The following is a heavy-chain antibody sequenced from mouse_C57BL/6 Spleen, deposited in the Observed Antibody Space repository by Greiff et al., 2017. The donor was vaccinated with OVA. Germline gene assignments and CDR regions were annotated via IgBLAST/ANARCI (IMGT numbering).Heavy chain of an antibody. CDR2: ISSGGSYT. CDR1: GFTFSSYG. Sequence: EVQLQESGGDLVKPGGSLKLSCAASGFTFSSYGMSWVRQTPDKRLEWVATISSGGSYTYYPDSVKGRFTISRDNAKNTLYLQMSSLKSEDTAMYYCARLYGSSYFWYFDVWGTGTTVTVSS. J-gene: IGHJ1*03. V-gene: IGHV5-6*01. D-gene: IGHD1-1*01. CDR3: ARLYGSSYFWYFDV.